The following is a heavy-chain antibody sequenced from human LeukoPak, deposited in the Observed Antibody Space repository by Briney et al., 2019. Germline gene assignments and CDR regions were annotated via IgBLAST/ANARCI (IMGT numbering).Heavy chain of an antibody. Sequence: SQTLSLTCTVSVGSISSGSYYWSWLRQAPGKGLEWIVYIYYTGSTNYNPSLKSRVTISLDTPKNQFSLKLTSVTAADTAVYYCSRVSRGTIDYWGQGTLVTVSS. CDR1: VGSISSGSYY. CDR2: IYYTGST. J-gene: IGHJ4*02. V-gene: IGHV4-61*01. CDR3: SRVSRGTIDY.